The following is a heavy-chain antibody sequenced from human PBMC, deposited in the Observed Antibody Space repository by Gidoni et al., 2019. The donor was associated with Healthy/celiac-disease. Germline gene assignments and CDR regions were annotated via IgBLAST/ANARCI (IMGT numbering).Heavy chain of an antibody. Sequence: GGSVSSGSYYWSWIRQPPGKGLEWIGYIYYSGSTNYNPSLKSRVTISVDTSKNQFSLKLSSVTAADTAVYYCARVWLQFPYYYYGMDVWGQGTTVTVSS. CDR3: ARVWLQFPYYYYGMDV. V-gene: IGHV4-61*01. D-gene: IGHD5-12*01. J-gene: IGHJ6*02. CDR2: IYYSGST. CDR1: GGSVSSGSYY.